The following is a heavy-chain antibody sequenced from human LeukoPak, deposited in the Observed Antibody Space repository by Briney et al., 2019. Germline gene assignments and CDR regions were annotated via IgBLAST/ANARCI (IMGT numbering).Heavy chain of an antibody. CDR2: INWNGGST. Sequence: GGSLRLSCAASGFTFDDYGMSWVRQAPGKGLEWVSSINWNGGSTGYADSVKGRFTISRDNAKNSLYLQMNSLRAEDTALYYWARSAYDILTGQPDAFDIWGQVILDTVSS. J-gene: IGHJ3*02. D-gene: IGHD3-9*01. V-gene: IGHV3-20*04. CDR1: GFTFDDYG. CDR3: ARSAYDILTGQPDAFDI.